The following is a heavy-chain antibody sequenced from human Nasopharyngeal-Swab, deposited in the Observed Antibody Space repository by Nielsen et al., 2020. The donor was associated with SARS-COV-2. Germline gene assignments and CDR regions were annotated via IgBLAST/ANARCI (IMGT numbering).Heavy chain of an antibody. D-gene: IGHD6-6*01. J-gene: IGHJ4*02. CDR2: INQDGSEK. CDR3: GREQFVVDY. V-gene: IGHV3-7*01. Sequence: GEPLKISCAASGFTFSNHWMTWVRQAPGKGLEWVANINQDGSEKHYVDSVKGRLTISRDNAKNSLYLQMNSLRADDTAVYYCGREQFVVDYWGQGTLVTVSS. CDR1: GFTFSNHW.